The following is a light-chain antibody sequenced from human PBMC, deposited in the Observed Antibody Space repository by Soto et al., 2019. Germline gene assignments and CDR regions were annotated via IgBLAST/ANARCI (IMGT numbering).Light chain of an antibody. CDR3: QQSASSVT. CDR1: QSVSSTF. V-gene: IGKV3-20*01. J-gene: IGKJ5*01. CDR2: DAD. Sequence: DIGLTQSPGTLSLSPGERATLSCRASQSVSSTFLAWYEQKPGQAPTLLIYDADTRATGIPDRFSGSGFGTHFTLTISSLEPEDFAMYYCQQSASSVTFGQGTRLEIK.